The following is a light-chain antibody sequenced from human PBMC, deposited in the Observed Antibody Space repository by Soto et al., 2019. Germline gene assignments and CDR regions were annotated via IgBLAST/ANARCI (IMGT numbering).Light chain of an antibody. CDR2: VAS. CDR3: QQYGDSPRT. Sequence: EIVLTQSPGTLSLSPGERATLSCRASQSVSSSYLAWYQQKPGQAPRLLICVASSRATGIPDRFSGSGSGTNFTLTISRLEPEDFAVYYCQQYGDSPRTFGQGTKVDIK. V-gene: IGKV3-20*01. J-gene: IGKJ1*01. CDR1: QSVSSSY.